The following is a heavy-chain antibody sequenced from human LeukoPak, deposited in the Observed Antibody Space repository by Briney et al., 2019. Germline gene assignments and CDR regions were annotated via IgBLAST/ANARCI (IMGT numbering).Heavy chain of an antibody. CDR3: AKDRTSSGWPPSFDY. V-gene: IGHV3-21*01. CDR1: GFTFSSYS. Sequence: GGSLRLSCAASGFTFSSYSMNWVRQAPGKGLEWVSSISSSSSYIYYADSVKGRFTISRDNAKNSLYLQMNSLRAEDTAVYYCAKDRTSSGWPPSFDYWGQGTLVTVSS. D-gene: IGHD6-19*01. CDR2: ISSSSSYI. J-gene: IGHJ4*02.